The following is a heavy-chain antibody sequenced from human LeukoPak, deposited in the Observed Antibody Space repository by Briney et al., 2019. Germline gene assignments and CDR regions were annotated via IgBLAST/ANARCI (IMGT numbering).Heavy chain of an antibody. CDR2: ISGSGGST. CDR1: GFTFSSYS. J-gene: IGHJ5*02. Sequence: PGGSLRLSCAASGFTFSSYSMNWVRQAPGKGLEWVSAISGSGGSTYYADSVKGRFTISRDNSKNTLYLQMNSLRAEDTAVYYCARVVVVEENWFDPWGQGTLVTVSS. D-gene: IGHD2-15*01. V-gene: IGHV3-23*01. CDR3: ARVVVVEENWFDP.